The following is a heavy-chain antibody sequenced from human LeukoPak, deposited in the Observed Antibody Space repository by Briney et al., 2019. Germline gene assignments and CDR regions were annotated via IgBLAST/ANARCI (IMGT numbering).Heavy chain of an antibody. CDR3: ARDRIGGEEY. CDR2: IKEDGSEK. J-gene: IGHJ4*02. D-gene: IGHD3-16*01. V-gene: IGHV3-7*01. CDR1: EFTFSSHW. Sequence: GGSLRLSCAASEFTFSSHWMNWVRQAPGKGLEWVANIKEDGSEKDYVDSVKGRFSISRDNAKNSLYLQMDSLRAEDTAVYYCARDRIGGEEYWGQGTLVTVSS.